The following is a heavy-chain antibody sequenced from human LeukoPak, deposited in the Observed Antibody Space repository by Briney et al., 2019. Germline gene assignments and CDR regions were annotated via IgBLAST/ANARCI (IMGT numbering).Heavy chain of an antibody. CDR2: IKSKTDGGTT. Sequence: GGSLRLSCAVSGFTVSSKYMSWVRQAPGKGLEWVGRIKSKTDGGTTDYAAPVKGRFTISRDDSKNTLYLQMNSLKTEDTAVYYCTTQSYSSRWYIGYWGQGTLVTVSS. V-gene: IGHV3-15*01. D-gene: IGHD6-19*01. J-gene: IGHJ4*02. CDR3: TTQSYSSRWYIGY. CDR1: GFTVSSKY.